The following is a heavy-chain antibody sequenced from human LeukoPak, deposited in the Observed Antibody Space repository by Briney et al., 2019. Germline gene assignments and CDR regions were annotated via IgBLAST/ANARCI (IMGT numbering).Heavy chain of an antibody. CDR2: SFTTGST. CDR3: ARRRTGDYYYYMDV. Sequence: SETLSLTCTVSGGSMNNYYWTWIRQSPGKGLEWIGYSFTTGSTNYKPSLKGRVTISVDMSKNQFSLKLSSVTAADTAVYYCARRRTGDYYYYMDVWGKGTTVTVSS. D-gene: IGHD7-27*01. J-gene: IGHJ6*03. CDR1: GGSMNNYY. V-gene: IGHV4-4*09.